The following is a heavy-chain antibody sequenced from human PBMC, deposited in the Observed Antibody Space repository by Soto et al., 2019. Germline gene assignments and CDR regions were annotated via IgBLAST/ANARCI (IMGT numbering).Heavy chain of an antibody. CDR1: GYTFTSYA. J-gene: IGHJ4*02. D-gene: IGHD6-19*01. CDR2: INAGNGNT. CDR3: ARDPSYSSGWSTPFDY. V-gene: IGHV1-3*01. Sequence: QVQLVQSRAEVKKPGASVKVSCKASGYTFTSYAMHWVRQAPGQRLEWMGWINAGNGNTKYSQKFQGRVTITRDTSASTAYMELSSLRSEDTAVYYCARDPSYSSGWSTPFDYWGQGTLVTVSS.